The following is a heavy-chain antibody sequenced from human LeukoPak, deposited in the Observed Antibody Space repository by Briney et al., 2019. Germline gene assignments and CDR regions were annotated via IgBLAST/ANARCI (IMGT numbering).Heavy chain of an antibody. CDR1: GYTFTNYA. CDR2: IHPSTGNP. Sequence: ASVKVSCKASGYTFTNYAMNWVRQAPGQGLEWMGWIHPSTGNPTYAQAFTGRFVFSLDTSVSTTYLQISSLKTEDTAVYYCARAYQRLGQLSLPDYWGQGTLVTVSS. V-gene: IGHV7-4-1*02. D-gene: IGHD3-16*02. J-gene: IGHJ4*02. CDR3: ARAYQRLGQLSLPDY.